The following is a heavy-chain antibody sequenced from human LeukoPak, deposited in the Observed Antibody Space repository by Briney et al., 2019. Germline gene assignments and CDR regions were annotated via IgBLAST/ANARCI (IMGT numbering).Heavy chain of an antibody. Sequence: PGGSLRLSCVASGFTFGDNYMSWIRQAPGKGLECLSYISGSGTTIYYADSVKGRFTISRDNSKNTLYLQMNSLRAEDTAVYYCARDHDIVVVPAAMTIDYWGQGTLVTVSS. CDR1: GFTFGDNY. J-gene: IGHJ4*02. V-gene: IGHV3-11*04. CDR3: ARDHDIVVVPAAMTIDY. CDR2: ISGSGTTI. D-gene: IGHD2-2*01.